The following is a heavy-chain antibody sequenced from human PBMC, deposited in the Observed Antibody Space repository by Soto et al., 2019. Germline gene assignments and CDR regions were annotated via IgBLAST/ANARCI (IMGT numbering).Heavy chain of an antibody. J-gene: IGHJ3*02. V-gene: IGHV5-51*01. D-gene: IGHD2-15*01. CDR1: GYSFTNYW. CDR2: IYPGDSDT. CDR3: ARDGSGGSCAHGCAFDI. Sequence: GESLKISCKASGYSFTNYWIGWVRQMPGKGLEWMGIIYPGDSDTRYSPSFQGQVTISADKSISTAYLQWSSLKASDTAMYYCARDGSGGSCAHGCAFDIWGQGTMVTVSS.